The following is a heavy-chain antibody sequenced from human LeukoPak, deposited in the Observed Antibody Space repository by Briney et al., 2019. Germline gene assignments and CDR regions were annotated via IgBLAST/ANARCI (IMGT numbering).Heavy chain of an antibody. CDR3: ARGGTYLPFGY. CDR2: MNANSGDT. J-gene: IGHJ4*02. CDR1: GYTFTSYD. V-gene: IGHV1-8*02. Sequence: EPSVKVSCKASGYTFTSYDMNWVRQATGQGLEWMGWMNANSGDTGYAQNFQGRVTMTRNTSISTAYMELSSLRSEDTAIYYCARGGTYLPFGYWGQGTLVTVSS. D-gene: IGHD3-10*01.